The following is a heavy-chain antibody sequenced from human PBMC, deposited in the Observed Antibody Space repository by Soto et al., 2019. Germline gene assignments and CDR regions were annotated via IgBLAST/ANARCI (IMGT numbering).Heavy chain of an antibody. V-gene: IGHV4-34*01. CDR1: GGSFSGYY. Sequence: QVQLQQWGAGLLKPSETLSLTCAVYGGSFSGYYWSWIRQPPGQGLEWIGEINDSGSTNYNPSLKSRLTISVDTSKNQFSLNLNSVTAADTAVYYCARGGMEYNFGFLKAYDIWGQGTTVTVSS. CDR2: INDSGST. J-gene: IGHJ3*02. CDR3: ARGGMEYNFGFLKAYDI. D-gene: IGHD3-3*01.